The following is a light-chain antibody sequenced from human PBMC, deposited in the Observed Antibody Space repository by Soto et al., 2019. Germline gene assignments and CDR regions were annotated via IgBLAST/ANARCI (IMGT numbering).Light chain of an antibody. CDR1: SSDFGGYNY. CDR3: CSYAGTLYV. Sequence: ALTQPRSVSGSPGQSVTISCTGTSSDFGGYNYVSWYQHHPGKAPKLMIYDVSERPSGVPDRFSGSKSGNTASLTISGLQAEDEADYYSCSYAGTLYVFGTGTKVTVL. CDR2: DVS. V-gene: IGLV2-11*01. J-gene: IGLJ1*01.